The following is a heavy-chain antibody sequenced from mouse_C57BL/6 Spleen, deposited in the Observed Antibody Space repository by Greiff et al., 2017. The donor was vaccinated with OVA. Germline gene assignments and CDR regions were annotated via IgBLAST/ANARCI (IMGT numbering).Heavy chain of an antibody. CDR1: GYAFSSYW. V-gene: IGHV1-80*01. CDR3: ARDYYGNYYAMDY. Sequence: VKLMESGAELVKPGASVKISCKASGYAFSSYWMNWVKQRPGKGLEWIGQIYPGDGDTNYNGKFKGKATLTADKSSSTAYRQLSSLTSEDSAVYFCARDYYGNYYAMDYWGQGTSVTVSS. D-gene: IGHD1-1*01. CDR2: IYPGDGDT. J-gene: IGHJ4*01.